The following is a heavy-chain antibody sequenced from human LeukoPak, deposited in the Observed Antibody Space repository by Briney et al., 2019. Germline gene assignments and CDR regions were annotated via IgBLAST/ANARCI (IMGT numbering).Heavy chain of an antibody. V-gene: IGHV3-48*01. CDR3: ARTRGYSSSPIRTPCFDY. CDR1: GFTFSSYS. Sequence: GGSLRLSCAASGFTFSSYSMNWVRQAPGKGLEWVSYISSSSSTIYYADSVKGRFTISRDNARNSLYLQMNSLRADDTAVYYCARTRGYSSSPIRTPCFDYWGQGTLVTVSS. J-gene: IGHJ4*02. D-gene: IGHD6-6*01. CDR2: ISSSSSTI.